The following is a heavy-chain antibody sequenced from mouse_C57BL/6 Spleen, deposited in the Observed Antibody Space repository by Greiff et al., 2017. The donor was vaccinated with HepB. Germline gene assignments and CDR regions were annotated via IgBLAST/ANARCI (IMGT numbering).Heavy chain of an antibody. V-gene: IGHV5-4*01. Sequence: EVQVVESGGGLVKPGGSLKLSCAASGFTFSSYAMSWVRQTPEKRLEWVATISDGGSYTYYPDNVKGRFTISRDNAKNNLYLQMSHLKSEDTAMYYCARDQGRKYCDVWGTGTTVTVSS. CDR2: ISDGGSYT. D-gene: IGHD3-2*02. CDR1: GFTFSSYA. CDR3: ARDQGRKYCDV. J-gene: IGHJ1*03.